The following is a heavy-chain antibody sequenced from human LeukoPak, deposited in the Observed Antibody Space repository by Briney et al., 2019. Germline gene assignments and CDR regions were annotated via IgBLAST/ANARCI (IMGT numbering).Heavy chain of an antibody. Sequence: SETLSLTCTVSGGSISGYYWSWIRQPPGKGLEWIGYIYYSGSTYYNPSLKSRVTISVDTSKNQFSLKLSSVTAADTAVYYCATRITYSNYVDFDYWGQGTLVTVSS. V-gene: IGHV4-59*06. CDR1: GGSISGYY. CDR3: ATRITYSNYVDFDY. CDR2: IYYSGST. D-gene: IGHD4-11*01. J-gene: IGHJ4*02.